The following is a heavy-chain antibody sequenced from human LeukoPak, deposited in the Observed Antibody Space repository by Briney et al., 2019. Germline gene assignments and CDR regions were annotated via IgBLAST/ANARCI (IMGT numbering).Heavy chain of an antibody. CDR3: ARVAGNNWFDP. D-gene: IGHD2-15*01. CDR2: IHDSGST. CDR1: GDSISSGGYS. J-gene: IGHJ5*02. Sequence: PSETLSLTCVVSGDSISSGGYSWSWIRQTPGKGLEWIAYIHDSGSTYNNPSLKGRLSISIDTSKNQFSLKLNSVTAADTAVYYCARVAGNNWFDPWGQGTLVTVSS. V-gene: IGHV4-30-4*07.